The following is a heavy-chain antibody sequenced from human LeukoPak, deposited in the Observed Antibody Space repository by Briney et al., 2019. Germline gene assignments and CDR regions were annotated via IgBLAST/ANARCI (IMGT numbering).Heavy chain of an antibody. J-gene: IGHJ4*02. Sequence: ASVKVSCKASGYTFTGYYMHWVRQAPGQGLEWMGWINPNSGGTNYAQKLQGRVTMTRDTSISTAYMELSRLRSEDTAVYYCARAQILIVGATLDYWGQGTLVTVSS. CDR3: ARAQILIVGATLDY. D-gene: IGHD1-26*01. CDR2: INPNSGGT. V-gene: IGHV1-2*02. CDR1: GYTFTGYY.